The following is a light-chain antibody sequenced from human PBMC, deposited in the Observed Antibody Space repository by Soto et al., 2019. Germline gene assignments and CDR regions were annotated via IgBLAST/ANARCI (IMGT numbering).Light chain of an antibody. CDR2: EAS. CDR1: QSVSSDY. CDR3: QHFGNSPLWT. J-gene: IGKJ1*01. Sequence: ENVWTQSPGTLSLSPGERATLSCRASQSVSSDYLAWYQQKPGQPPRLLIYEASTRAIGIPDRFSGSGSGTEFTLTISRLEPEDFAVYFCQHFGNSPLWTFGQGTKVDIK. V-gene: IGKV3-20*01.